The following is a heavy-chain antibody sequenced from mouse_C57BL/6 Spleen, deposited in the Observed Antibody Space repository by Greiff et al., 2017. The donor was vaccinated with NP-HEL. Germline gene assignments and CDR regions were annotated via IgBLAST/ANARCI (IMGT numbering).Heavy chain of an antibody. Sequence: QVQLKESGAELVRPGTSVKVSCKASGYAFTNYLIEWVKQRPGQGLEWIGVINPGSGGTNYNEKFKGKATLTADKSSSTAYMQLSSLTSEDSAVYFCARTGIYYENYWGQGTTLTVSS. CDR1: GYAFTNYL. CDR2: INPGSGGT. J-gene: IGHJ2*01. D-gene: IGHD2-4*01. CDR3: ARTGIYYENY. V-gene: IGHV1-54*01.